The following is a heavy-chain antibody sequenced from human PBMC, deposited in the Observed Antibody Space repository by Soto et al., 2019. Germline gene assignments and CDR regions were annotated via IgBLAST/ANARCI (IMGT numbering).Heavy chain of an antibody. V-gene: IGHV3-48*01. Sequence: PAGSLRLSCAASGFTFSSYSMNWVRQAPGKGLEWVSYISSGSSTIYYADSVKGRFTISRDNAKNSLYLQMDSLRAEDTAVYYATRSAYMDVWGTGTTVTVSS. J-gene: IGHJ6*03. CDR2: ISSGSSTI. CDR1: GFTFSSYS. D-gene: IGHD2-2*01. CDR3: TRSAYMDV.